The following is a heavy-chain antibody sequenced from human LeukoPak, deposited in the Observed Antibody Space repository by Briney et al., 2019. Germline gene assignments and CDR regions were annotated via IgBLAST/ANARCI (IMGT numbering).Heavy chain of an antibody. V-gene: IGHV3-21*01. D-gene: IGHD1-1*01. Sequence: PGGSLRLSCAASGFTFSSYNMNWVRQAPGKGLEWVSSISSGGSFMYYADSAKGRFTISRDNAKNSLYLQMNSLRAEDTAVYYGARDPVPNWNDVVYFDYWGQGTLVTVSS. J-gene: IGHJ4*02. CDR2: ISSGGSFM. CDR1: GFTFSSYN. CDR3: ARDPVPNWNDVVYFDY.